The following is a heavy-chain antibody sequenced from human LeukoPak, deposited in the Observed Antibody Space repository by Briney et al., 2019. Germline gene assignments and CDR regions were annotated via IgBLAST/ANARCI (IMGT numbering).Heavy chain of an antibody. CDR3: TRMTAGHDY. V-gene: IGHV4-34*01. D-gene: IGHD2-21*02. J-gene: IGHJ4*02. CDR1: GVSFNDYY. Sequence: SETLSLTCAVSGVSFNDYYWSWVRQTPGKGLEWIGEINHSGYTNDSPSPKSRVTLSIDTSRKQFSLNLRSVTVADTGIYYCTRMTAGHDYWGQGTLVTVSS. CDR2: INHSGYT.